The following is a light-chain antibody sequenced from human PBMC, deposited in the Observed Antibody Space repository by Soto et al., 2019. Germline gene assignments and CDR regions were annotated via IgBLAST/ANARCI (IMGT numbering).Light chain of an antibody. Sequence: EIVMTQSPATLSVSPGERATLSCRASQSVSSNLACYQQKPCQSPRLLIYVASTRATGVPARLSGSGSGTELTITISIMQSEYFAVSYCQQYIHLWTFGNGTPVAI. J-gene: IGKJ1*01. V-gene: IGKV3-15*01. CDR2: VAS. CDR3: QQYIHLWT. CDR1: QSVSSN.